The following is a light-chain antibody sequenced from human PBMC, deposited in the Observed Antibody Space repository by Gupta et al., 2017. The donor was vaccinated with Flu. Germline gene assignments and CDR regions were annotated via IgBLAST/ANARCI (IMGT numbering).Light chain of an antibody. Sequence: TVTTSCTGTTSDIGNNYDAWYQQHQGTAPKLVIVDDEKRPSGVADRFFCSKSDTSTTPGITGLQTGEEDDDYCGRSDGRRSTWVFGGGTKLTVL. CDR2: DDE. V-gene: IGLV1-51*02. CDR1: TSDIGNNY. J-gene: IGLJ3*02. CDR3: GRSDGRRSTWV.